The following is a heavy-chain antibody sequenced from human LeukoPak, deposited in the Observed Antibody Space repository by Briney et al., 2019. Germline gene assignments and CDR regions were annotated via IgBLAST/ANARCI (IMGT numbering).Heavy chain of an antibody. V-gene: IGHV3-23*01. CDR3: ATNAMGLHY. CDR2: VSSSGGST. J-gene: IGHJ4*02. CDR1: GFTFSNHP. D-gene: IGHD1-26*01. Sequence: PGGSLRLSCAASGFTFSNHPMTWVRQAPGQGLEWVSTVSSSGGSTYYADSVKGRFTISRDNSKNTLFLQMNSLRSEDTAVYYCATNAMGLHYRGQGTLVTVSS.